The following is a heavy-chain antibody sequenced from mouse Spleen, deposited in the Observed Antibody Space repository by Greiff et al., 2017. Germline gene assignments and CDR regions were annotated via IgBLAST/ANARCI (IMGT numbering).Heavy chain of an antibody. CDR3: AREYGNAYWYFDV. D-gene: IGHD2-10*02. J-gene: IGHJ1*01. CDR1: GFTFSDYG. Sequence: DVQLVESGGGLVKPGGSLKLSCAASGFTFSDYGMHWVRQAPEKGLEWVAYISSGSSTIYYADTVKGRFTISRDNAKNTLFLQMTSLRSEDTAMYYCAREYGNAYWYFDVWGAGTTVTVSS. CDR2: ISSGSSTI. V-gene: IGHV5-17*01.